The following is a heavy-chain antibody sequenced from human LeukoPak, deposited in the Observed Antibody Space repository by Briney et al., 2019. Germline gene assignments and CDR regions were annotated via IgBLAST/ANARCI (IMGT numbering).Heavy chain of an antibody. CDR3: ARDKALRNWYFDL. J-gene: IGHJ2*01. CDR1: GGSFSGYY. CDR2: ILNTGSA. Sequence: KPSETLSLTCAVYGGSFSGYYWSWIRQPPGKGLEWIGYILNTGSANYNPSLKSRVTISIDTSKNQFSLKLTSVTAADTAVYYCARDKALRNWYFDLWGRGTLATVSS. V-gene: IGHV4-59*01.